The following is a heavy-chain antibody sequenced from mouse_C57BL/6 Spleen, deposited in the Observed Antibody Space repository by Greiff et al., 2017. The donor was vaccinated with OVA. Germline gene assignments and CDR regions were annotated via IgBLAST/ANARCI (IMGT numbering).Heavy chain of an antibody. CDR1: GYTFTSYW. Sequence: VQLQQPGAELVKPGASVKLSCKASGYTFTSYWMQWVKQRPGQGLEWIGEIDPSDSYTNYNQKFKGKATLTVDTSSSTAYMQLSSLTSEDSAVYYCARMEKDYWGQGTTLTVSS. CDR2: IDPSDSYT. V-gene: IGHV1-50*01. CDR3: ARMEKDY. J-gene: IGHJ2*01.